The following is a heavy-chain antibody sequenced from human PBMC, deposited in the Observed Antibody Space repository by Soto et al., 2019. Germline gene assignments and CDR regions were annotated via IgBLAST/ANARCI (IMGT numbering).Heavy chain of an antibody. J-gene: IGHJ6*03. CDR1: GGSISSYY. Sequence: LETLCLTWTVFGGSISSYYWSWIRQPPGKGLEWIGYIYYSGSTNYNPSLKSRVTISVDTSKNQFSLKLSSVTAADTAVYYCARRSHMKLRGYYYYYMDVWGKGTTVTVSS. V-gene: IGHV4-59*08. CDR2: IYYSGST. CDR3: ARRSHMKLRGYYYYYMDV. D-gene: IGHD4-17*01.